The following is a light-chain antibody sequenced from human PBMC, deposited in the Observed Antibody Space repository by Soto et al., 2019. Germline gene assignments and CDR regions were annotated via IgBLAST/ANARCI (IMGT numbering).Light chain of an antibody. J-gene: IGLJ2*01. CDR3: AAWDDSLNGVI. Sequence: QSVLTQPPSASGTPGQRVTISCSGSSSNIGSNSVSWYQQLPGTAPKLLIYSNNRRPSGVPDRFSGSKSGTSASRAISELQSEDVADYYCAAWDDSLNGVIFGGGTKLTVL. V-gene: IGLV1-44*01. CDR2: SNN. CDR1: SSNIGSNS.